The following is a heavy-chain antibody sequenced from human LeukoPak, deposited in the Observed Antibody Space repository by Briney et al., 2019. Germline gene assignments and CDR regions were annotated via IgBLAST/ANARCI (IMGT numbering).Heavy chain of an antibody. J-gene: IGHJ4*02. D-gene: IGHD3-22*01. Sequence: GGSLRLSCAASGFTFSSYGMHWVRQAPGKGLEWVAVTSYDGSNKYYADSVKGRFTISRDNSKNTLYLQMSSLRAEDTAVYYCAKAYYDSSGYYSEAGFDYWGQGTLVTVSS. V-gene: IGHV3-30*18. CDR2: TSYDGSNK. CDR1: GFTFSSYG. CDR3: AKAYYDSSGYYSEAGFDY.